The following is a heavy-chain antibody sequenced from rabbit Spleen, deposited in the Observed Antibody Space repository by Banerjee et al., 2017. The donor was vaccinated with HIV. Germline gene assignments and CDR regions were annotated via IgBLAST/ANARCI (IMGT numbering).Heavy chain of an antibody. D-gene: IGHD2-1*01. CDR2: IDPIFSAA. V-gene: IGHV1S28*01. J-gene: IGHJ4*01. Sequence: QSLEESGGDLVKPGGTLTLTCTASGFTISTYGVSWVRQAPGKGLEWIGYIDPIFSAAYYANWVNGRFSISRENTQNTVSLQLDSLTAADTATYFCASGSFLDYGAFNLWGPGTLVTVS. CDR1: GFTISTYG. CDR3: ASGSFLDYGAFNL.